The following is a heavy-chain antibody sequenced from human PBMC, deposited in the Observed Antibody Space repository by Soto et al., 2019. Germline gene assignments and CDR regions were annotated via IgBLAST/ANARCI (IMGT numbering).Heavy chain of an antibody. D-gene: IGHD3-22*01. J-gene: IGHJ5*02. V-gene: IGHV4-30-2*01. CDR3: ARYDSLDWFDP. CDR1: GGSISSGGYS. CDR2: IYHSGST. Sequence: PSETLSLTCAVSGGSISSGGYSWSWIRQPPGKGLEWIGYIYHSGSTYYNPSLKSRVTISVDRSKNQFTLKLSSVTAADTAVYYCARYDSLDWFDPWGQGTLVTVSS.